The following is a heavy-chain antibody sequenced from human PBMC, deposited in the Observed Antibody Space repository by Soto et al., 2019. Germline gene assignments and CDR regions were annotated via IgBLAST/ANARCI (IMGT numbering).Heavy chain of an antibody. CDR3: ARAPGFGELSSWFDP. V-gene: IGHV1-69*02. Sequence: ASVKVSCKASGGTFSSYTISWVRQAPGQGLEWMGRIIPILGIANYAQKFQGRATITADKSTSTAYMELSSLRSEDTAVYYCARAPGFGELSSWFDPWGQGTLVTVSS. CDR1: GGTFSSYT. D-gene: IGHD3-10*01. CDR2: IIPILGIA. J-gene: IGHJ5*02.